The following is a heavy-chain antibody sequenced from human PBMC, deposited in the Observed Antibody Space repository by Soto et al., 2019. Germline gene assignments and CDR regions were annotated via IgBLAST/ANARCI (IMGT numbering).Heavy chain of an antibody. J-gene: IGHJ3*01. Sequence: QVQLQQSGPGLVKPSQTLSLTCTVSGGSISSGDYYWNWIRQHPEKGLEWIGSIHHRGNTYYSPSLEIRISISIDTSKNQFSLRLSSVTAADTAVYYCAREGGSYDSGGFLIRGAFDVWGQGTTVTVSP. CDR1: GGSISSGDYY. D-gene: IGHD3-22*01. CDR3: AREGGSYDSGGFLIRGAFDV. CDR2: IHHRGNT. V-gene: IGHV4-31*03.